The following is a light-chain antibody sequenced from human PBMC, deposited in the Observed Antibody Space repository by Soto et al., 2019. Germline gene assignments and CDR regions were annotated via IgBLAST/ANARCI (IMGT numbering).Light chain of an antibody. CDR3: CSYAGSYSYV. CDR1: SSDVSGYNY. CDR2: DVS. Sequence: QSALTQPRSGSGSPGQSVTISCTGTSSDVSGYNYVSWYQQHPGKAPKLMSFDVSKRPSGVPDRFSGSKSGNTASLTFSGLQAEDEADYYCCSYAGSYSYVFGTGTKLTVL. V-gene: IGLV2-11*01. J-gene: IGLJ1*01.